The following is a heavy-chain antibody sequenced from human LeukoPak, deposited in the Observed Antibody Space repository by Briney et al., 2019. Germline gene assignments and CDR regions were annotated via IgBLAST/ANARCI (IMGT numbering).Heavy chain of an antibody. J-gene: IGHJ5*02. D-gene: IGHD3-10*01. CDR2: IYYSGST. CDR3: ARGPGRWVRGVINWFDP. CDR1: SGSISSGDYY. V-gene: IGHV4-30-4*01. Sequence: PSETLSLTCTVSSGSISSGDYYWSWIRQPPGKGLEWIGYIYYSGSTYYNPSLKSRVTISVDTSKNQFSLKLSSVTAADTAVYYCARGPGRWVRGVINWFDPWGQGTLVTVSS.